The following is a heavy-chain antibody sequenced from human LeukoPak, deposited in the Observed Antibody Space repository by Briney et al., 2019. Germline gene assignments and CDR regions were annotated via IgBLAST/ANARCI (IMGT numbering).Heavy chain of an antibody. CDR1: GYTFTGYY. D-gene: IGHD5-24*01. CDR2: INPNSGGT. J-gene: IGHJ4*02. CDR3: ARAGTVEMTPLDY. Sequence: ASVKVSCKASGYTFTGYYMHWVRQAPGQGLEWMGWINPNSGGTNYAQKFQGWVTMTRDTSISTAYMELSRLRSDDAAVYYCARAGTVEMTPLDYWGQGTLVTVSS. V-gene: IGHV1-2*04.